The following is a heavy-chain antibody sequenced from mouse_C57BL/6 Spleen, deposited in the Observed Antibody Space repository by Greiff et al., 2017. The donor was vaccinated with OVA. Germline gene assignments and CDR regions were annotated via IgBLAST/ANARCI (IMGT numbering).Heavy chain of an antibody. J-gene: IGHJ4*01. CDR1: GNPFTSYW. V-gene: IGHV1-59*01. CDR3: ARRDAMDY. CDR2: IDPPDSYT. Sequence: QVQLQQPGAERGSPGPPVKFSCKASGNPFTSYWRHWVKQRPGQGLEWIGVIDPPDSYTNYNQKFKGKATLTVDTSSSTAYMQLSSLTSEDSAVYYCARRDAMDYWGQGTSVTVSS.